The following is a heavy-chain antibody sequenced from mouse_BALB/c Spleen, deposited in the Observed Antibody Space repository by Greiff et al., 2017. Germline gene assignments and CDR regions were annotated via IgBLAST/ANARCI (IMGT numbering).Heavy chain of an antibody. CDR1: GFTFSSYA. V-gene: IGHV5-9-4*01. J-gene: IGHJ4*01. Sequence: VMLVESGGGLVKPGGSLKLSCAASGFTFSSYAMSWVRQSPEKRLEWVAEISSGGSYTYYPDTVTGRFTISRDNAKNTLYLEMSSLRSEDTAMYYCAREGPYAMDYWGQGTSVTVSS. CDR2: ISSGGSYT. CDR3: AREGPYAMDY.